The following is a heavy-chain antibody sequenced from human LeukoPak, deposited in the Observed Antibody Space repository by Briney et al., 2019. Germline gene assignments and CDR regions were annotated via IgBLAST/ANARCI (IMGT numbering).Heavy chain of an antibody. J-gene: IGHJ6*02. CDR2: ISGSGSRT. CDR1: GFTFNTYA. D-gene: IGHD4-17*01. Sequence: GGSLRLSCAASGFTFNTYAMSWVRQAPGKGLEWVSTISGSGSRTYYADSVKGRFTISRDNSKNTLYLQTNSLRAEDTAIYYCAKHQQVYGDSLMDVWGQGTTVTVSS. V-gene: IGHV3-23*01. CDR3: AKHQQVYGDSLMDV.